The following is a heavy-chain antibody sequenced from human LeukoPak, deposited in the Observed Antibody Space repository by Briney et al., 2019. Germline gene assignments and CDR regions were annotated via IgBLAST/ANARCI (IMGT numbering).Heavy chain of an antibody. CDR2: INSGGST. CDR1: GFTFSSNY. CDR3: ARGPATYCYDSSGTDY. D-gene: IGHD3-22*01. V-gene: IGHV3-66*01. Sequence: PGGSLRLSCAASGFTFSSNYMSWVRQAPGKGLEWVSVINSGGSTYYSDSVKGRFTISRDNSKNTVYLEMKSLRAEDTAVYYCARGPATYCYDSSGTDYWGQGTLVTVSS. J-gene: IGHJ4*02.